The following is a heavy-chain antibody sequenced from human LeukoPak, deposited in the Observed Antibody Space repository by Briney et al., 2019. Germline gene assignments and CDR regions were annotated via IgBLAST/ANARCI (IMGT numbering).Heavy chain of an antibody. Sequence: GGSLRLSCAASGFTFTTYAMSWVRQAPGKGLEWVSSITGSGDSTYYADSVKGRFTISRDNSKNTLYLQMNSLRAEDTALYYCARDWVSGWDAGFDYWGQGTLVTVSS. V-gene: IGHV3-23*01. D-gene: IGHD6-19*01. J-gene: IGHJ4*02. CDR2: ITGSGDST. CDR1: GFTFTTYA. CDR3: ARDWVSGWDAGFDY.